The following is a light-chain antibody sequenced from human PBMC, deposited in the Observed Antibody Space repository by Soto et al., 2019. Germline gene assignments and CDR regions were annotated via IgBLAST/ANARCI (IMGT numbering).Light chain of an antibody. CDR3: CSYAGSYVV. Sequence: QSALTQPRSVSGSPGQSVAISCTGTSSDVGGHSYVSWYQHHPGKAPKLIIYDFTKRPSGVPDRLSGSKSGNTASLTISGLPAEDEGDYFCCSYAGSYVVFGGGTKVTVL. CDR2: DFT. V-gene: IGLV2-11*01. J-gene: IGLJ2*01. CDR1: SSDVGGHSY.